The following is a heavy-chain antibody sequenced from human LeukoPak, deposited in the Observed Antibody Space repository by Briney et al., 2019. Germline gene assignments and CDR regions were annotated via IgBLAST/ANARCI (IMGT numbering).Heavy chain of an antibody. V-gene: IGHV3-7*01. Sequence: PGGSLRLSCAASGFTFSSYWMSWVRQAPGKGLEWVANIKQDGSEKYYVDSVKGRFTISRDNAKNSVHLQMNSLRAEDTAVYYCARRYYDSSGYPTFDYWGQGTLVTVSS. J-gene: IGHJ4*02. CDR1: GFTFSSYW. CDR3: ARRYYDSSGYPTFDY. D-gene: IGHD3-22*01. CDR2: IKQDGSEK.